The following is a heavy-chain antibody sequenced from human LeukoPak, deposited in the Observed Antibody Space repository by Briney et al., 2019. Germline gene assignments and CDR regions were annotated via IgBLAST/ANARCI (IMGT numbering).Heavy chain of an antibody. D-gene: IGHD3-10*01. CDR2: ISYDGSNK. V-gene: IGHV3-30-3*01. CDR1: GFXFSSYA. J-gene: IGHJ1*01. Sequence: GGSLRLSCAASGFXFSSYAMHWVRQAPGKGLEWVAVISYDGSNKYYADSVKGRFTISRDNSKNTLYLQMNSLRAEDTAVYYCARDDRGYFQHWGQGTLVTVSS. CDR3: ARDDRGYFQH.